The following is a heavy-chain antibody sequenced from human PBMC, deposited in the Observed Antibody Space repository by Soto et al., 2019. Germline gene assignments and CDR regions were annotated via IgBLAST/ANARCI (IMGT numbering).Heavy chain of an antibody. Sequence: GGSLRLSCAASGVTFSSYAMSWVRQAPGKGLEWVSAISGSGGSTYYADSVKGRFTISRDNSKNTLYLQMNSLRAEDMAVYYCAKDLAGRWALLPPYYYGMDVWGQGTTFTVSS. CDR2: ISGSGGST. CDR3: AKDLAGRWALLPPYYYGMDV. V-gene: IGHV3-23*01. CDR1: GVTFSSYA. D-gene: IGHD1-26*01. J-gene: IGHJ6*02.